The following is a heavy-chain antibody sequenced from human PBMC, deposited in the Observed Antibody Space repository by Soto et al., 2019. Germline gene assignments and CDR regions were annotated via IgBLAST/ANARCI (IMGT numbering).Heavy chain of an antibody. CDR3: AGGLLRFWEWQPGSPGPAGMNV. Sequence: ASVKVSCKASGYTFTGYYMHWVRQAPGQGLEWMGWINPNSGGTNYAQKFQGWVTMTRDTSISTAYMELSRLRSDDPAVDYCAGGLLRFWEWQPGSPGPAGMNVWGQGTTVTVSS. V-gene: IGHV1-2*04. CDR1: GYTFTGYY. CDR2: INPNSGGT. D-gene: IGHD3-3*01. J-gene: IGHJ6*02.